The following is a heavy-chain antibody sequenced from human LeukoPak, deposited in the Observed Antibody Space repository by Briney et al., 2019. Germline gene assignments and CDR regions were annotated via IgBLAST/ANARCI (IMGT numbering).Heavy chain of an antibody. D-gene: IGHD6-13*01. CDR1: GCTFSRYV. CDR2: MSHDGCIK. J-gene: IGHJ4*02. V-gene: IGHV3-30*18. CDR3: AKDWVVAEAGIFDY. Sequence: GGSLTLTCAASGCTFSRYVMRWLRQPPGKGLEWVALMSHDGCIKYYPDSVNGLFTISRHNYKNTLSLEINRLTAEDTDVYFLAKDWVVAEAGIFDYLGQATLVTVSS.